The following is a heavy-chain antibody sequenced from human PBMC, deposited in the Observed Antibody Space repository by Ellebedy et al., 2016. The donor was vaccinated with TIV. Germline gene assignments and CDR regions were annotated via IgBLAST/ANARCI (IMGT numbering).Heavy chain of an antibody. CDR1: GFSLSSYW. V-gene: IGHV3-7*01. J-gene: IGHJ5*02. CDR2: IYQDGSAQ. CDR3: ARRGSYGDYAVQVNSWFDR. D-gene: IGHD4-17*01. Sequence: GGSLRLSCAASGFSLSSYWMHWVCQAPGKGLEWVANIYQDGSAQYYVDSVKGRFTISRDNAKNSLFLQMNSLRVEDTAVYYCARRGSYGDYAVQVNSWFDRWGRGTLVTIAS.